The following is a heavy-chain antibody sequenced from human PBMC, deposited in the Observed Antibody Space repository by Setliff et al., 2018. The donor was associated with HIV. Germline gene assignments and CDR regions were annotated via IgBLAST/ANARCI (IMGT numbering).Heavy chain of an antibody. CDR3: ARGLSSGTTCYRYFQH. D-gene: IGHD2-2*01. J-gene: IGHJ1*01. CDR2: INHSGST. CDR1: NGSFSGYY. Sequence: SETLSLTCAVYNGSFSGYYWTWIRQPPGKGLEWIGEINHSGSTDYSPSLKSRVTISVDTSKNQFSLKLSSVTAADTAVYYCARGLSSGTTCYRYFQHWGQGTLVTSPQ. V-gene: IGHV4-34*01.